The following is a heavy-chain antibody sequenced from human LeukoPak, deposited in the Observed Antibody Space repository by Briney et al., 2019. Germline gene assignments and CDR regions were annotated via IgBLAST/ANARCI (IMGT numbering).Heavy chain of an antibody. CDR1: GFIFSSYG. CDR3: AQDWIDGDSGIDQ. CDR2: VRGSGGGT. D-gene: IGHD4-17*01. Sequence: GGSLRLSCTTSGFIFSSYGMTWVRQTPGKGLEWVSAVRGSGGGTYYADSVKGRFTISRDNSKNMLFLQMNSLKVEDTAIYFCAQDWIDGDSGIDQWGQGTLVTVSA. V-gene: IGHV3-23*01. J-gene: IGHJ4*02.